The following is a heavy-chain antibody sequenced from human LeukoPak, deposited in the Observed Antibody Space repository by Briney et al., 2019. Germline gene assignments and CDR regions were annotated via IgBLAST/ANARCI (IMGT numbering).Heavy chain of an antibody. CDR1: GYRFPSHW. V-gene: IGHV5-51*01. CDR3: ARHRKGDAFDI. CDR2: IYPDDSDT. Sequence: GESLKISCQASGYRFPSHWIGWVRQMPGKGLEWMGIIYPDDSDTRYSPSFQGQVTISADKSISTAYLQWSSLKASDTAMYYCARHRKGDAFDIWGQGTMVTVSS. J-gene: IGHJ3*02.